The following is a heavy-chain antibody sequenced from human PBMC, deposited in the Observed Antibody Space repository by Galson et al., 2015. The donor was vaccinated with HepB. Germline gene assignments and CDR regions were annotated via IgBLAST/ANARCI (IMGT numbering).Heavy chain of an antibody. Sequence: CAISGDSVSSNSAAWNWIRQSPSRGLEWLGRTYYRSKWYDDYAVSVKSRITINPDTSKNQFSLQLNSVTPEDTAVYYCARGGYYYDSSGYYYSYYFDYWGQGTLVTVSS. V-gene: IGHV6-1*01. CDR1: GDSVSSNSAA. CDR3: ARGGYYYDSSGYYYSYYFDY. D-gene: IGHD3-22*01. CDR2: TYYRSKWYD. J-gene: IGHJ4*02.